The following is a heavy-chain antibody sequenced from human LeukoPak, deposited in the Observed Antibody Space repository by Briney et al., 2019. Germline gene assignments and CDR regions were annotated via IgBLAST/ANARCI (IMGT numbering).Heavy chain of an antibody. Sequence: GESLKISRKGSGYSFTSYWIGWVRQMPGKGLEWMGIIYPGDSDTRYSPSFQGQVTISADKSISTAYLQWSSLKASDTAMYYCARTGVADIVVVPAASWFDPWGQGTLVTVSS. V-gene: IGHV5-51*01. D-gene: IGHD2-2*01. J-gene: IGHJ5*02. CDR1: GYSFTSYW. CDR3: ARTGVADIVVVPAASWFDP. CDR2: IYPGDSDT.